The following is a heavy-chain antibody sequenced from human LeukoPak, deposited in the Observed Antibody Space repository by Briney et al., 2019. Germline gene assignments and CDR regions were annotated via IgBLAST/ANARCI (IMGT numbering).Heavy chain of an antibody. CDR3: ARTKDFWSGYSLAFDI. Sequence: PSETLSLTCAVYGGSFSGYYWSWIRQPPGKGLEWIGEINHSGSTNYNPSLKSRVTISVDTSKNQFSLKLGSVTAADTAVYYCARTKDFWSGYSLAFDIWGQGTMLTVSS. CDR2: INHSGST. D-gene: IGHD3-3*01. CDR1: GGSFSGYY. J-gene: IGHJ3*02. V-gene: IGHV4-34*01.